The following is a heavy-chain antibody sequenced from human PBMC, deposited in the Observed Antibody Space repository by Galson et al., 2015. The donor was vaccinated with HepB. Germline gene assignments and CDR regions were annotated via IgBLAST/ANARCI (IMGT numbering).Heavy chain of an antibody. CDR3: ARESISYYDHVWGNYRWGGFDP. J-gene: IGHJ5*02. CDR2: VYSGGST. D-gene: IGHD3-16*02. V-gene: IGHV3-66*02. CDR1: GITVSSSQ. Sequence: SLRLSCAASGITVSSSQMSWVRQAPGKGLQWVAVVYSGGSTYYADSVKGRFTISRDNSKNTLFLQMNSLRIDDTAVYYCARESISYYDHVWGNYRWGGFDPWGQGTLVTVSS.